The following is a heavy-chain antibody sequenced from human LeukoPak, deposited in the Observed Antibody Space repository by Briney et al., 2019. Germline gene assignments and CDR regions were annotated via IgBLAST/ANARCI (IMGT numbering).Heavy chain of an antibody. J-gene: IGHJ3*02. Sequence: GGSLRLSCAASGFTFSDYYMSWIRQAPGKGLEWVSYISSSGSTIYYADSVKGRFTISRDNAKNSLYLQMNSLRAEDTAVYYCARATIMGQNDAFDIWGQGTMVTVSS. V-gene: IGHV3-11*04. CDR1: GFTFSDYY. D-gene: IGHD1-26*01. CDR2: ISSSGSTI. CDR3: ARATIMGQNDAFDI.